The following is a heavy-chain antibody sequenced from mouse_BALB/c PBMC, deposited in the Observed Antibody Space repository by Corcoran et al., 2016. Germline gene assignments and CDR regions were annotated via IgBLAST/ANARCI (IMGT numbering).Heavy chain of an antibody. CDR3: ARIPDGYYEYYVDY. CDR2: INPYNDGT. CDR1: VYTFTSYV. D-gene: IGHD2-3*01. Sequence: EVQLQQSGPELVKPGASVKMSCKASVYTFTSYVMHWMKQKPGQGLEWIGYINPYNDGTKYNETFKGKATLTSDKSSSTAYMDLSSLTSEDSAVDYGARIPDGYYEYYVDYWGQGTTLTVSS. J-gene: IGHJ2*01. V-gene: IGHV1S136*01.